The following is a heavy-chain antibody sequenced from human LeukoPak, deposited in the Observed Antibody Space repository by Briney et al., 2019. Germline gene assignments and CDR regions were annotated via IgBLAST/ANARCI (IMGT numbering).Heavy chain of an antibody. J-gene: IGHJ4*02. CDR2: IYTSGGT. Sequence: SETLSLTCTVSGGSISSYYWSWIRQPAGKGLEWIGRIYTSGGTNYNPSLKSRVTMSVDTSKNQFSLKLSSVTAADTAVYYCASTKYSSSPLDYWGQGTLVTVSS. CDR1: GGSISSYY. D-gene: IGHD6-6*01. V-gene: IGHV4-4*07. CDR3: ASTKYSSSPLDY.